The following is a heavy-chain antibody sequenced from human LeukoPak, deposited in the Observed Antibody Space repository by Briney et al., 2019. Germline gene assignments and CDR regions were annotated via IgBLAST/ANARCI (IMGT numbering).Heavy chain of an antibody. V-gene: IGHV3-9*03. CDR3: TRSTGWYNYFDY. CDR2: ITWNSGSI. CDR1: GFTFDNYA. Sequence: QPGRSLRLSCATSGFTFDNYAMHWVRQAPGKGLEWVSGITWNSGSIAYADSVKGQFTISRDNAKNSLYLQMNSLTADDVAFYYCTRSTGWYNYFDYWGQGALVTVSS. D-gene: IGHD6-19*01. J-gene: IGHJ4*02.